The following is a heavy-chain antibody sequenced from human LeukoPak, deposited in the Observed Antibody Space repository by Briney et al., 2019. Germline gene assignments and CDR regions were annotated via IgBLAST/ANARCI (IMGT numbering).Heavy chain of an antibody. V-gene: IGHV4-28*01. CDR3: ARSIAVAGMSAFDV. Sequence: SDTLSLTCAVSGYSFRSSNWWGWIRQPPGKGLEWIGYFYCSGSTYYNPSLKSRVTMSVDTSKNQFSLVLSSVTAVDTAVYYCARSIAVAGMSAFDVWGQGTMVTVSS. CDR1: GYSFRSSNW. CDR2: FYCSGST. J-gene: IGHJ3*01. D-gene: IGHD6-19*01.